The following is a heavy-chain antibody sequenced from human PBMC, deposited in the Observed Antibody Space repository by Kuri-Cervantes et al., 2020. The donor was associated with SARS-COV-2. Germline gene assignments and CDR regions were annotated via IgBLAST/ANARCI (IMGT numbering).Heavy chain of an antibody. CDR3: ARPDYDSIWGFQH. CDR1: GGSFSSYY. D-gene: IGHD3-22*01. J-gene: IGHJ1*01. V-gene: IGHV4-39*01. CDR2: IYYSGST. Sequence: SQTLSLTCAVYGGSFSSYYWGWIRQPPGKGLEWIGSIYYSGSTYYNPSLKSRVTISVDTSKNQFSLKLSSVTAADTAVYYCARPDYDSIWGFQHWGQGTLVTVSS.